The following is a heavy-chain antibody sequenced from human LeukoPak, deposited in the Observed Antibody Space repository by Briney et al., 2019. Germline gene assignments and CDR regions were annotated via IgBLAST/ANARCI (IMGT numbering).Heavy chain of an antibody. J-gene: IGHJ5*02. D-gene: IGHD3-22*01. CDR2: ISWNSGSI. V-gene: IGHV3-9*01. CDR3: AKDIKPNYYQSSTYHSRFDP. CDR1: GFTFDDYA. Sequence: PGRSLRLSCAASGFTFDDYAMHWVRQAPGKGLEWVSGISWNSGSIDYADSVKGRFTISRDNAKNSLYLQMNSLRAEDTALYYCAKDIKPNYYQSSTYHSRFDPWGQGTLVTVSS.